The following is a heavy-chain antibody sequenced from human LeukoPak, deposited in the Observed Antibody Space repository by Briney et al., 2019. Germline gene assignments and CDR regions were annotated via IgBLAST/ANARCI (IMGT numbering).Heavy chain of an antibody. V-gene: IGHV4-59*01. Sequence: SETLSLTCTVSGGSISSYYWSWIRQPPGKGLEYIGYIYHSGSSDYNPSLKSRVTMSVDTSKNQFSLKLSSVTAADTAVYYCASGTYYYDSSGFYYYYYGVDVWGQGTTVTVSS. J-gene: IGHJ6*02. CDR2: IYHSGSS. CDR3: ASGTYYYDSSGFYYYYYGVDV. D-gene: IGHD3-22*01. CDR1: GGSISSYY.